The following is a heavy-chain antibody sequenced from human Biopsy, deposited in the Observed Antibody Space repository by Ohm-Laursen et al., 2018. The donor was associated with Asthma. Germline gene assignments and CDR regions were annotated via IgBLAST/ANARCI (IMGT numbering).Heavy chain of an antibody. CDR1: GYTFTSYY. CDR2: INPSGGST. CDR3: ARAGALIVGATMGY. D-gene: IGHD1-26*01. V-gene: IGHV1-46*01. Sequence: ATVKISCNASGYTFTSYYMHWVRQAPGQGLEWMGIINPSGGSTSYAQKFQGRVAMTRDTSTSTVYMELSSLRSEDTAVYYCARAGALIVGATMGYWGQGTLVTVSS. J-gene: IGHJ4*02.